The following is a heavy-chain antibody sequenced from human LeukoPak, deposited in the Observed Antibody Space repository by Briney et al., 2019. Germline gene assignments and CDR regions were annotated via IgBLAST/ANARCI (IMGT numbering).Heavy chain of an antibody. D-gene: IGHD3-22*01. Sequence: GGSLRLSCAASGFTFSSYAMSWVRQAPGKGLEWVSAISGSGGSTYYADSVKGRFTISRDNSKNTLYLQMNSLRAEDTAVYYCAKDSVKSGSGYSRPFDYWGQGTLVTVSS. J-gene: IGHJ4*02. CDR3: AKDSVKSGSGYSRPFDY. V-gene: IGHV3-23*01. CDR1: GFTFSSYA. CDR2: ISGSGGST.